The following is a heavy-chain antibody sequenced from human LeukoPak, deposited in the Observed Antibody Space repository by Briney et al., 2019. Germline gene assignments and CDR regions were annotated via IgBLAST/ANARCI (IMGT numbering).Heavy chain of an antibody. CDR3: ARDIPVVGATGGFDS. CDR2: INPSGGST. CDR1: GYTFTSYY. V-gene: IGHV1-46*01. D-gene: IGHD1-26*01. J-gene: IGHJ4*02. Sequence: ASVKVSCKASGYTFTSYYMHWVRQAPGQGLEWMGIINPSGGSTSYAQKFQGRVTMTRATSTSTVYMELSSLRSEETAVYYCARDIPVVGATGGFDSWGQGTLVTVSS.